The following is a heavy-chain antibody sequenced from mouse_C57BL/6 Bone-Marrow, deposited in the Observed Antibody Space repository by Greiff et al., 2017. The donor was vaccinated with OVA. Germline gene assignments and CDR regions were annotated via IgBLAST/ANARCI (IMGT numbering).Heavy chain of an antibody. CDR3: TRDRTGPFDY. D-gene: IGHD4-1*01. CDR2: ISSGGDYI. J-gene: IGHJ2*01. V-gene: IGHV5-9-1*02. Sequence: EVQGVESGEGLVKPGGSLKLSCAASGFTFSSYAMSRVRQTPEKRLEWVAYISSGGDYIYYADTVKGRFTISRDNARNTLYLQMSSLKSEDTAMYYCTRDRTGPFDYWGQGTTLTVSS. CDR1: GFTFSSYA.